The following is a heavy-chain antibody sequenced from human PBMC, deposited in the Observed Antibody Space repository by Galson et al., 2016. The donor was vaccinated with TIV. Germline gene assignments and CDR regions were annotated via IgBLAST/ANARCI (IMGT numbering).Heavy chain of an antibody. J-gene: IGHJ6*02. D-gene: IGHD3-16*01. CDR3: ATSMGHYYGLDV. Sequence: QSGAEVKKPGESLKISCKASGYSFTTYWIGWVRQMPGKGLEWMGIIYPGDSDTRYNPSFQGQVTITADKSITTAYLQWSRLKASDNAMYYCATSMGHYYGLDVWGQGTPVTVSS. CDR1: GYSFTTYW. V-gene: IGHV5-51*01. CDR2: IYPGDSDT.